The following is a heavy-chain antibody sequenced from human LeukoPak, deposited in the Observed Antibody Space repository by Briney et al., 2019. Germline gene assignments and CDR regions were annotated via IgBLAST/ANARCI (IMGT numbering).Heavy chain of an antibody. D-gene: IGHD3-10*01. CDR1: GYIFTSHY. CDR3: ARDTIRSGSFS. CDR2: INPSGGST. Sequence: ASVKVSCKASGYIFTSHYMHWVRQAPGQGLEWMGMINPSGGSTSYAQKFQGRVTITADESTSTAYMELSSLRSEDTAVYYCARDTIRSGSFSWGQGTLVTVSS. V-gene: IGHV1-46*01. J-gene: IGHJ4*02.